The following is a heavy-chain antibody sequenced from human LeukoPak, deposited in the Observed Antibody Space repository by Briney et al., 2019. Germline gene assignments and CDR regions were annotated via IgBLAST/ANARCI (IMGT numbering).Heavy chain of an antibody. CDR2: MYNSGST. D-gene: IGHD4-17*01. Sequence: NPGGSLRLSCAASGFTFSSYSMNWVRQAPGKGLEWIAYMYNSGSTNYNPSLKSRVTISIDTSKNQFSLKLSSLTAADTAIYYCARGIESYGDYGYWGQGILVTVSS. J-gene: IGHJ4*02. CDR3: ARGIESYGDYGY. CDR1: GFTFSSYS. V-gene: IGHV4-59*01.